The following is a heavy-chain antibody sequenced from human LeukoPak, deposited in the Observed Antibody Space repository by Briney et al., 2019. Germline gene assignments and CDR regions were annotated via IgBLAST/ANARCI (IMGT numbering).Heavy chain of an antibody. Sequence: GGSLRLSCAASGFTFSSYGMHWVRQAPGKGLEWVAFIRYDGSNKYYADSVKGRFTISRDSAKNTLYLQMSSLRAEDTAVYYCVRDGPWERVDFDYWGQGTLVTVSS. J-gene: IGHJ4*02. D-gene: IGHD1-26*01. CDR2: IRYDGSNK. CDR3: VRDGPWERVDFDY. V-gene: IGHV3-30*02. CDR1: GFTFSSYG.